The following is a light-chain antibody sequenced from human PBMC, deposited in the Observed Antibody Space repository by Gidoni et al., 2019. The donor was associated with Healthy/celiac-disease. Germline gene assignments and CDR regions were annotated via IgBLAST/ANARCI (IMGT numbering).Light chain of an antibody. CDR3: QQYGSSPPLT. CDR2: GAS. CDR1: QSVSSSY. Sequence: EIALTQSPGTLSLSPGERATLSCRASQSVSSSYLAWYQQKPGQAPSLLIYGASRRSTGIPDRCSGSGSGTDFTLTISRLEPEDFAVYYCQQYGSSPPLTFGPGTKVDIK. J-gene: IGKJ3*01. V-gene: IGKV3-20*01.